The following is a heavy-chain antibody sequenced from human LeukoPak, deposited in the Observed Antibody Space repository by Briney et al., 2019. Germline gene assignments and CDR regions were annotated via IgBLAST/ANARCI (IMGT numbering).Heavy chain of an antibody. J-gene: IGHJ3*02. CDR3: ARDLYYASSGGALHI. Sequence: GASVKVPCKASGYTFTSYYMHWVRQGPGQGLEWMGIINPSGGSTSYAQKFQGRVTMTRDTSTSTVYMELSSLRSEDTAIYYCARDLYYASSGGALHIWGQGTLLTVSS. CDR1: GYTFTSYY. D-gene: IGHD3-22*01. CDR2: INPSGGST. V-gene: IGHV1-46*01.